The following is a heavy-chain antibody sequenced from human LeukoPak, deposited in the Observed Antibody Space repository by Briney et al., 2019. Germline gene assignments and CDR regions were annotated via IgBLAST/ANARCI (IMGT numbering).Heavy chain of an antibody. Sequence: GGSLRLSCAASGFTFSSYWMSWVRQAPGKGLEWVANIKQDGSEKYYVDSVKDRFTISRDNAKNSLYLQMNSLRAEDTAVYYCARDGDILTGVDYGMDVWGQGTTVTVSS. D-gene: IGHD3-9*01. CDR1: GFTFSSYW. CDR3: ARDGDILTGVDYGMDV. J-gene: IGHJ6*02. CDR2: IKQDGSEK. V-gene: IGHV3-7*01.